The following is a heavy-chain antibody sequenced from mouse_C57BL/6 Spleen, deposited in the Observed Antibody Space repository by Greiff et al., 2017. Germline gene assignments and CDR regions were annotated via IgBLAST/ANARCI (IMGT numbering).Heavy chain of an antibody. V-gene: IGHV5-17*01. Sequence: EVKVVESGGGLVKPGGSLKLSCAASGFTFSDYGMHWVRQAPEKGLEWVAYISSGSSTIYYADTVKGRFTISRDNAKNTLFLQMTSLRSEDTAMYYCARPRGGSAWFAYWGQGTLVTVSA. CDR3: ARPRGGSAWFAY. CDR1: GFTFSDYG. D-gene: IGHD3-1*01. J-gene: IGHJ3*01. CDR2: ISSGSSTI.